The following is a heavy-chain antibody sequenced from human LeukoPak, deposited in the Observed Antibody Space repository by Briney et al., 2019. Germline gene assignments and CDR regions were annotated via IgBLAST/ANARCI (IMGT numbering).Heavy chain of an antibody. D-gene: IGHD2/OR15-2a*01. Sequence: PGGSLRLSCAASGFTFSSYAMTWVRQSPAKGLEWVSVISGSGGSTYYADSVKGRFTISGDNSKNTLYLQMNSLRAEDTASYFCAKGASMLRGSDFFYYMDVWGKGTTVTVSS. CDR1: GFTFSSYA. CDR3: AKGASMLRGSDFFYYMDV. CDR2: ISGSGGST. V-gene: IGHV3-23*01. J-gene: IGHJ6*03.